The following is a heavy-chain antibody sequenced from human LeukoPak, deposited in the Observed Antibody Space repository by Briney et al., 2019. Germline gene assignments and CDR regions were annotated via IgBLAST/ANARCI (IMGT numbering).Heavy chain of an antibody. CDR3: ARHYHSAWFGF. CDR1: GFDFTAYG. D-gene: IGHD3-16*02. CDR2: IYPGGSNG. J-gene: IGHJ4*02. Sequence: GESLRISCKCSGFDFTAYGIAWVRQMPGKGLEWMGNIYPGGSNGRYSPSFQGQVTMSADKSITTVYLQWSSLKASDTAMYYCARHYHSAWFGFWGQGSLVTVSS. V-gene: IGHV5-51*01.